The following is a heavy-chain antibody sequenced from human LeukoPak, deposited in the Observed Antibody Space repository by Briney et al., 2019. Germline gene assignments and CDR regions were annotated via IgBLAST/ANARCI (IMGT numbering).Heavy chain of an antibody. J-gene: IGHJ2*01. CDR3: ARDRRDGYNYWYSDL. D-gene: IGHD5-24*01. CDR1: GYTFTGYY. Sequence: GASVKVSCKISGYTFTGYYMHWVRQAPGQGLEWMGWINPNSGGTNYAQKFQGRVTMTRDTSISTAYMELSRLRSDDTAVYYCARDRRDGYNYWYSDLWGRGTLVTVS. V-gene: IGHV1-2*02. CDR2: INPNSGGT.